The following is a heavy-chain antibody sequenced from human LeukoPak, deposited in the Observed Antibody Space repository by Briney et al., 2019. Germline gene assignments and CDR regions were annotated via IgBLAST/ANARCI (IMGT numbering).Heavy chain of an antibody. CDR3: ARVGSSSWYNDYSYYMDV. CDR2: IYTSGST. V-gene: IGHV4-61*02. Sequence: SQTLSLTCTVSGGSISSGSYYWSWIRQPAGKGLEWIGRIYTSGSTNYNSSLKSRVTISVDTSKNQFSLKLSSVTAADTTVYDSARVGSSSWYNDYSYYMDVWGKGTTVTVSS. J-gene: IGHJ6*03. CDR1: GGSISSGSYY. D-gene: IGHD6-13*01.